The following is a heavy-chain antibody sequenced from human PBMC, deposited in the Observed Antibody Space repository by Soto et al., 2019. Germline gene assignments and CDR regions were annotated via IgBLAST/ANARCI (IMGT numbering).Heavy chain of an antibody. Sequence: GASVKVSCKASGYTFTSYGISWVRQAPGQGLEWMGWISAYNGNTNYAQKLQGRVTMTTDTSTSTAYMELRSLRSDDTAVYYFARDVPENRDYSNYRDAFDIWGQGTMVTVSS. V-gene: IGHV1-18*01. CDR1: GYTFTSYG. CDR2: ISAYNGNT. J-gene: IGHJ3*02. CDR3: ARDVPENRDYSNYRDAFDI. D-gene: IGHD4-4*01.